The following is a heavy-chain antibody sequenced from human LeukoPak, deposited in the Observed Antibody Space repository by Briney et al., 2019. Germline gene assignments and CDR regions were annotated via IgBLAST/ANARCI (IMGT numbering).Heavy chain of an antibody. CDR1: GGTFSSYA. CDR2: IIPIFGTA. V-gene: IGHV1-69*05. D-gene: IGHD3-10*01. J-gene: IGHJ3*02. CDR3: ARGLGSYPHDAFDI. Sequence: SVKVSCKASGGTFSSYAISWVRQAPGQGLEWMGGIIPIFGTANYAQKFQGRVTITTDESTSTAYMELSSLRSEDTAVYYCARGLGSYPHDAFDIWGQGTMVTVSS.